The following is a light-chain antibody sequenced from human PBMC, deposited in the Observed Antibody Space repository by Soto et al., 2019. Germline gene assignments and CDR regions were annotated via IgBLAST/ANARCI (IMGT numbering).Light chain of an antibody. V-gene: IGLV2-8*01. Sequence: QSVLTQPPSASGSPGQSVAISCTGTTSDVGGYNYVSWYQQHPGKAPKLIIYDVSKRPSGVPDRFSRSKSGNTASLTVSGLQGEDEADYYCSSYVASNTLAFGGGTKVTVL. CDR2: DVS. CDR3: SSYVASNTLA. J-gene: IGLJ2*01. CDR1: TSDVGGYNY.